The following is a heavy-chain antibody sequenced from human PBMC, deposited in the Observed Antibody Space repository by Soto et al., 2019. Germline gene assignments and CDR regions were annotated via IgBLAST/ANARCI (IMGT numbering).Heavy chain of an antibody. CDR1: GYLFTAYS. CDR3: AREENCSGGTCYSEYFHR. D-gene: IGHD2-15*01. CDR2: VNPSGGST. J-gene: IGHJ1*01. V-gene: IGHV1-46*01. Sequence: ASVKVSCKASGYLFTAYSMHWVRLAPGQGLEWMGVVNPSGGSTKYAQNFQGRVTMTRDTSTATIYMELSSLRSDDTAIYYCAREENCSGGTCYSEYFHRWGQGTLVTVSS.